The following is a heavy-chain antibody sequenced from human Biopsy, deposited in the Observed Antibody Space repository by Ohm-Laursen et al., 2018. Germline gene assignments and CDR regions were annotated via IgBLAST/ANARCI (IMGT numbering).Heavy chain of an antibody. CDR3: VRSRAGGATWGMDV. D-gene: IGHD3-16*01. Sequence: SSVKVSCKASGYTFTGYYLHWVRQAPGQGLEWMGWINPDNGGTIHAQKFQGRVTVTRDTSISTAYVEVTSLRSDDTAVYYCVRSRAGGATWGMDVWGQGTTVTVSS. CDR1: GYTFTGYY. J-gene: IGHJ6*02. V-gene: IGHV1-2*02. CDR2: INPDNGGT.